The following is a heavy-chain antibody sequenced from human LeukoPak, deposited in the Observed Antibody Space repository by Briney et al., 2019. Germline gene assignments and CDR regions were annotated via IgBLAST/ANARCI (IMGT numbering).Heavy chain of an antibody. CDR2: ILNSGGDT. V-gene: IGHV3-23*01. D-gene: IGHD4-23*01. Sequence: GGSLRLSCASSGFTFSSYAMTWVRQAPGRGLEWVSSILNSGGDTYYADSVKGRFTISRDNSNNTLFLQMNNLIAEDTAIYYCAKDRGGYYFDCWGQGTLVTVSS. J-gene: IGHJ4*02. CDR1: GFTFSSYA. CDR3: AKDRGGYYFDC.